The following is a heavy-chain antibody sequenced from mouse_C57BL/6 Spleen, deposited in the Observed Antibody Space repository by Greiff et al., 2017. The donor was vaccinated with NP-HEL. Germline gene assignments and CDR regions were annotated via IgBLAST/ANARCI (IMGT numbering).Heavy chain of an antibody. J-gene: IGHJ2*01. Sequence: EVTLMESGGGLVKPGGSLKLSCAASGFTFSSYAMSWVRQTPEKRLEWVATISDGGSYTYYPDNVKGRFTISRDNAKNNLYLQMSHLKSEDTAMYYCARDQDGYYNYWGQGTTLTVSS. CDR3: ARDQDGYYNY. D-gene: IGHD2-3*01. V-gene: IGHV5-4*01. CDR1: GFTFSSYA. CDR2: ISDGGSYT.